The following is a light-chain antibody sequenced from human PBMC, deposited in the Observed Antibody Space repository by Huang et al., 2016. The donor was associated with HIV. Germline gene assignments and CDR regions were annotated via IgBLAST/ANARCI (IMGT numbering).Light chain of an antibody. Sequence: DIVMTQSPSSLAVSLGGRATIHCKSSQIDLYTSHKKNSLAWYQQKAGQPPKLLIHWASTRESGVPDRFSGSGSGTDFTLTISSLQAEDVAVYYCQQYYSSPYTFGPGTKLEIK. CDR1: QIDLYTSHKKNS. J-gene: IGKJ2*01. CDR3: QQYYSSPYT. V-gene: IGKV4-1*01. CDR2: WAS.